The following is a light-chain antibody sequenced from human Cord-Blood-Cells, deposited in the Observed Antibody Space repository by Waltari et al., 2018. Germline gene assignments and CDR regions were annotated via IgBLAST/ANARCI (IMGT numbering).Light chain of an antibody. J-gene: IGLJ3*02. V-gene: IGLV2-14*01. CDR3: SSYTSSSTFGV. CDR2: DVS. CDR1: SSDVGGYNY. Sequence: QSALTQPASVSGSPGQSITISCTGTSSDVGGYNYVSWYQQHPGKAPKLMIYDVSKRRSGLSMRFSGSRSGNTASLTISGLQAEDDADYYCSSYTSSSTFGVFGGGTKLTVL.